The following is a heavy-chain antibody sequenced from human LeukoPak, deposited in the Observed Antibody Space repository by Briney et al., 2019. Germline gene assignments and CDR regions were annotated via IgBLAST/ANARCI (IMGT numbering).Heavy chain of an antibody. CDR2: IYYSGST. CDR1: GGSISSGGYY. D-gene: IGHD2-21*02. V-gene: IGHV4-31*03. CDR3: ARDKGVTASAFDI. J-gene: IGHJ3*02. Sequence: PSQTLSVTCTVSGGSISSGGYYWSWIRQHPGKRLEWIGYIYYSGSTYYNPSLKSRVTISVDTSKNQFSLKLSSVTAADTAVYYCARDKGVTASAFDIWGQGTMVTVSS.